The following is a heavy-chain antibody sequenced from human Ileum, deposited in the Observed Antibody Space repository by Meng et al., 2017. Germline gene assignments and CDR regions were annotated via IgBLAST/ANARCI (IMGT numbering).Heavy chain of an antibody. CDR2: ISSSSS. V-gene: IGHV3-21*01. CDR3: ARGRVVVSAAPLDS. D-gene: IGHD2-15*01. J-gene: IGHJ4*02. CDR1: GFSFSSNS. Sequence: EAQLVESGGGLVKPGGSLRLSCVASGFSFSSNSMNWVRQAPGKGLEWVASISSSSSYADSVKGRFTISRDNAKNSLYLQMNSLRVEDMAVYYCARGRVVVSAAPLDSWGQGTLVTVSS.